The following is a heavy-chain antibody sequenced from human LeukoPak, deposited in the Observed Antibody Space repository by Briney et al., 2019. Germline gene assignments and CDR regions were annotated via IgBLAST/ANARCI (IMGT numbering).Heavy chain of an antibody. CDR1: GDSVSSGY. D-gene: IGHD2-15*01. Sequence: SETLSLSCTVSGDSVSSGYWTWIRQSPGKGLEWISYISDSGITDYNPSLKSRLTISVDTSNNKFSLNLHSVTAADTAVYYCAGRGHRYSRDWGQGILVTVSS. CDR2: ISDSGIT. J-gene: IGHJ1*01. CDR3: AGRGHRYSRD. V-gene: IGHV4-4*09.